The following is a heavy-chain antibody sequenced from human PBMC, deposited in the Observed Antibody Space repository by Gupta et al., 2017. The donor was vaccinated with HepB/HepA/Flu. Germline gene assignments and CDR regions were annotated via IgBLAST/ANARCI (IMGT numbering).Heavy chain of an antibody. J-gene: IGHJ6*03. Sequence: QLQLQDSCPGLAKPSETRSLDCPLSGGSISSSAYYWGWFRQSPGKGLEWIASVLFTGSTYDRPTLKSRVTISIETAKNQFSLKLKYATDTEKAVYYWARQPGDRFGDYLYDMDVWGKGTTVTVSS. CDR3: ARQPGDRFGDYLYDMDV. D-gene: IGHD3-16*01. CDR2: VLFTGST. CDR1: GGSISSSAYY. V-gene: IGHV4-39*01.